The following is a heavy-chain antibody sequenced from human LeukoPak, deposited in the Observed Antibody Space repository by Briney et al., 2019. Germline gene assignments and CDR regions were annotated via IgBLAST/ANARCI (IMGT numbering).Heavy chain of an antibody. D-gene: IGHD3-9*01. V-gene: IGHV3-48*04. CDR2: ISSSGSTI. J-gene: IGHJ4*02. CDR1: GCTFSSYC. CDR3: ARDQGPLPGHSFDS. Sequence: GRSLRLSCAVSGCTFSSYCMHWVRQAPGKGLEWVSYISSSGSTIYYADFVKGRFTISRDSAKNSLYLHTNSMRAEDKTLHYSARDQGPLPGHSFDSWGQGNLVTLSS.